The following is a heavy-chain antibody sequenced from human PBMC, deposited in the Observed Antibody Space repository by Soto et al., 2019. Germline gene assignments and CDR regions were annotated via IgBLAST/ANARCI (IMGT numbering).Heavy chain of an antibody. J-gene: IGHJ5*02. Sequence: ASVKVYCKASGYTFTIYAMHMERQTPGQRLEWMGYINAGNGNTKYSQKYQGRVTITRDKSASTAYMELSSLRSEVTAVYYCAREEGYDCWSGYYPNNWFDPWGQGTLVTVSS. V-gene: IGHV1-3*01. CDR1: GYTFTIYA. D-gene: IGHD3-3*01. CDR2: INAGNGNT. CDR3: AREEGYDCWSGYYPNNWFDP.